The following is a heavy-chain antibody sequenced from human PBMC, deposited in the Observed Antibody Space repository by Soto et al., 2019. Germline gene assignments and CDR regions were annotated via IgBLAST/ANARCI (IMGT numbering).Heavy chain of an antibody. CDR3: ATGPQGYSGYGPKISYMDV. J-gene: IGHJ6*03. D-gene: IGHD5-12*01. V-gene: IGHV1-24*01. CDR1: GYTLNELS. Sequence: ASVKVSCKVSGYTLNELSMHWVRQAPGKGLEWMGGFDPEDGETIYAQKFQGRVTMTEDTSTDTAYMELSSLRSEDTAVYYCATGPQGYSGYGPKISYMDVWGKGTTVTVSS. CDR2: FDPEDGET.